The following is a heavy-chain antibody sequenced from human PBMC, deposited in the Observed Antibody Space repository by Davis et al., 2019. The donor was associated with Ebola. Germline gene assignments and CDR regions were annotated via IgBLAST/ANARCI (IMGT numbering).Heavy chain of an antibody. CDR2: IYYSGST. V-gene: IGHV4-59*08. CDR1: GGSISSYY. J-gene: IGHJ6*02. D-gene: IGHD1-1*01. Sequence: PSETLSLTCTVSGGSISSYYWSWIRQPPGKGLEWIGYIYYSGSTNYNPSLRSRVAISVDTSKNQFSLKLSSVTAADTAVYYCARRGVNWNDGGSNYYYYGMDVWGQGTTVTVSS. CDR3: ARRGVNWNDGGSNYYYYGMDV.